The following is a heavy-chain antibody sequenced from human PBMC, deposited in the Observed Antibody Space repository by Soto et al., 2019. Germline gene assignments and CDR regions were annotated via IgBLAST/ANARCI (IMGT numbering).Heavy chain of an antibody. Sequence: GGSLRLSCAASGFTFSSYSMNWVRQAPGKGLEWVAYISISSSTINYPDSVKGRFTISRDNAKNSLYLQMNSLRAEDTAVYYCARDRHDYGDPFDYWGQGTLVTVSS. J-gene: IGHJ4*02. CDR1: GFTFSSYS. CDR3: ARDRHDYGDPFDY. V-gene: IGHV3-48*01. D-gene: IGHD4-17*01. CDR2: ISISSSTI.